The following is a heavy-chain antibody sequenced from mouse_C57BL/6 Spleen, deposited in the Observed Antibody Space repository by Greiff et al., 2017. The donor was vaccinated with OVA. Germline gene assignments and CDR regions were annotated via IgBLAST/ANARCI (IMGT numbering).Heavy chain of an antibody. D-gene: IGHD1-1*01. V-gene: IGHV1-85*01. J-gene: IGHJ4*01. CDR2: IYPRDGST. CDR1: GYTFTSYD. CDR3: ARSYYYGSSYYAMDY. Sequence: QVQLKQSGPELVKPGASVKLSCKASGYTFTSYDINWVKQRPGQGLEWIGWIYPRDGSTKYNEKFKGKATLTVDTSSSTAYMELHSLTSEDSAVYFCARSYYYGSSYYAMDYWGQGTSVTVSS.